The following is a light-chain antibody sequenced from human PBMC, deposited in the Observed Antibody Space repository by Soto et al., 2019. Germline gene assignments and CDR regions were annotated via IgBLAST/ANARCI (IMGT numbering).Light chain of an antibody. J-gene: IGLJ2*01. CDR2: EDN. CDR3: QSYDSSNYVV. Sequence: NFMLTQPHSVSESPGKTVTISCTRSSGSIASNYVQWYQQRPGSAPTTVIYEDNQRPSGVPDRFSGSIDSSSNSASLTISGLKTEDEADYYWQSYDSSNYVVFGGGTKLTVL. CDR1: SGSIASNY. V-gene: IGLV6-57*04.